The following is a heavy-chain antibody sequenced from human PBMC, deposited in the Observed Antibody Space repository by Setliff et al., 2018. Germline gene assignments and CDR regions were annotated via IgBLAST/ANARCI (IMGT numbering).Heavy chain of an antibody. D-gene: IGHD2-2*03. Sequence: GGSLRLSCAASGFTFSDXYMSWIRQAPGKGLEWVSYITSSGTTTFYTDSVKGRFAISRDNARNSLYLQMNSLRVEDTAVYYCARDGYPGTSWGQGTLVTVSS. J-gene: IGHJ5*02. CDR3: ARDGYPGTS. CDR2: ITSSGTTT. CDR1: GFTFSDXY. V-gene: IGHV3-11*01.